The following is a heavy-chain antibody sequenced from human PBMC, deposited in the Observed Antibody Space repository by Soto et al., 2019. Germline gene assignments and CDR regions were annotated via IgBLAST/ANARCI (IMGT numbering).Heavy chain of an antibody. J-gene: IGHJ6*02. CDR3: ARHLKVGDPSFYYFYYGLDV. D-gene: IGHD4-17*01. CDR1: GGSISSYY. V-gene: IGHV4-59*08. Sequence: SDTLSVTCTVSGGSISSYYWSWIRQPPGKGLEWIGSIYYSGSTNYNPSLKSRVTISVDTSKNQFSLKLSSVTAADTAVYYCARHLKVGDPSFYYFYYGLDVWGQGTTVTVSS. CDR2: IYYSGST.